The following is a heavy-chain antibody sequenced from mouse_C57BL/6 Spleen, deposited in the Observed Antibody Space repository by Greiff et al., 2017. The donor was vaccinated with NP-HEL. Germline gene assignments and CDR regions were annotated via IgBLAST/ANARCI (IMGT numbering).Heavy chain of an antibody. Sequence: VQLQQSGAELVRPGSSVKLSCKASGYTFTSYWMDWVKQRPGQGLEWIGNIYPSDSETHYNQKFKDKATLTVDKSSSTAYMQLSSLTSEDSAVYYSAREDCSSAMDYWGQGTSVTVSS. CDR3: AREDCSSAMDY. V-gene: IGHV1-61*01. CDR1: GYTFTSYW. D-gene: IGHD1-1*01. J-gene: IGHJ4*01. CDR2: IYPSDSET.